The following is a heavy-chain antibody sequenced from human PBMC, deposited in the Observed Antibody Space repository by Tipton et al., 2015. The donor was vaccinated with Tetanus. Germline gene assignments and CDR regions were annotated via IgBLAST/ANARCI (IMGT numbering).Heavy chain of an antibody. CDR1: GGLITTGGYS. D-gene: IGHD5-18*01. Sequence: TLSLTCAVSGGLITTGGYSWGWIRQTPAQGLEWIGYIYQTDSTYYNPSLRSRLTISISRSKNQFSLKLTSVTAADTAVYYCVRGRGLGAYSFGFEYWGRGAQVTVSS. CDR3: VRGRGLGAYSFGFEY. V-gene: IGHV4-30-2*01. J-gene: IGHJ4*02. CDR2: IYQTDST.